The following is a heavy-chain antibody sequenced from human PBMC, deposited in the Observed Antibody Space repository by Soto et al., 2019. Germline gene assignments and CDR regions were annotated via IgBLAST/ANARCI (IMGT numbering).Heavy chain of an antibody. CDR2: ISSSSSYT. J-gene: IGHJ3*02. V-gene: IGHV3-11*05. CDR3: ARDADILTGSDAFDI. CDR1: GFTFSDYY. D-gene: IGHD3-9*01. Sequence: QVQLVESGGGLVKPGGSLRLSCAASGFTFSDYYMSWIRQAPGKGLEWVSYISSSSSYTNYADSVKGRFTISRDNAKNSLYLQMTSLRSGDPAVYYCARDADILTGSDAFDIWGQGTMVTVSS.